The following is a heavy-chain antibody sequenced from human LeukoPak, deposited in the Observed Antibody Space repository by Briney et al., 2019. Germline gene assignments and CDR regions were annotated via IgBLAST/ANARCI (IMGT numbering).Heavy chain of an antibody. CDR2: IYYGGST. J-gene: IGHJ3*02. CDR3: ARDRSWELPNDAFDI. Sequence: SETLSLTCTVSGGSISSYFWSWIRQPPGRGLEWIGYIYYGGSTNYSPSLKSRVTMSVDTSKNQFSLKLSSVTAADTAVYYCARDRSWELPNDAFDIWGQGTMVTVSS. D-gene: IGHD1-26*01. V-gene: IGHV4-59*12. CDR1: GGSISSYF.